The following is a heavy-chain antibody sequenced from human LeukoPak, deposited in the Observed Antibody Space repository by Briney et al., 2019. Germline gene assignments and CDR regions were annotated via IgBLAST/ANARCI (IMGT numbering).Heavy chain of an antibody. V-gene: IGHV3-23*01. CDR3: AKKWGVGTTTLDYFDY. CDR1: GFAFSNYA. D-gene: IGHD1-26*01. J-gene: IGHJ4*02. CDR2: ISGSGGST. Sequence: GGSLRLSCAASGFAFSNYAMSWVRQAPGKGLEWVSGISGSGGSTYYADSVKGRFTVSRDNSKNTLYLQMNSLTDEDTAVYYCAKKWGVGTTTLDYFDYWGQGTLVTVSS.